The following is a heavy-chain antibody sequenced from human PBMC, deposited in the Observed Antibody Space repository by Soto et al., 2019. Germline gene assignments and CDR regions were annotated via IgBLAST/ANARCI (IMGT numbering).Heavy chain of an antibody. CDR3: AKESGGETYAAYFVY. D-gene: IGHD2-21*01. CDR2: VSSDGNTK. CDR1: GVTLSRNG. V-gene: IGHV3-30*18. J-gene: IGHJ4*02. Sequence: ESGGGVVQPGRSLRLSCAVSGVTLSRNGIQWVRQAPGKGLEWVAVVSSDGNTKFYADSVKGRFTISKDNSKNTLFLQMNSLRTEDTAVYYCAKESGGETYAAYFVYWGQGTLVTVSS.